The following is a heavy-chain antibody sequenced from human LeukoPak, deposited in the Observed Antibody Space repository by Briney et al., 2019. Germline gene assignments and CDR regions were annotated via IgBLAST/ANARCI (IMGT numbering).Heavy chain of an antibody. D-gene: IGHD3-10*01. V-gene: IGHV1-2*02. CDR1: GYTFTGFY. CDR3: ASLGDYYGSGSYSPFDY. CDR2: INPNSGGT. J-gene: IGHJ4*02. Sequence: ASVKVSCKASGYTFTGFYMHWVRQAPGQGREWMGWINPNSGGTNYAQKFQGRVTMTRDTSISTAYMELSRLKSEDTAMYYCASLGDYYGSGSYSPFDYWGQGTLVTVSS.